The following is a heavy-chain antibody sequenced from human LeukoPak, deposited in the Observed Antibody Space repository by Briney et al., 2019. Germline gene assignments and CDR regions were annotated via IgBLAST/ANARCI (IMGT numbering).Heavy chain of an antibody. V-gene: IGHV1-69*02. CDR3: ARVVRYSSSWEDY. Sequence: SVKVSCKASGGTFSSYTISWVRQAPGQGLEWMGRIIPILGIANYAQKFQGRVTITADKSTSTAYMELSSPRSEDTAVYYCARVVRYSSSWEDYWGQGTLVTVSS. CDR2: IIPILGIA. CDR1: GGTFSSYT. J-gene: IGHJ4*02. D-gene: IGHD6-13*01.